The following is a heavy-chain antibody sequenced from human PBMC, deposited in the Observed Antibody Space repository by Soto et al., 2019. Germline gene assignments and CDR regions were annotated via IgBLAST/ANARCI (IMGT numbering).Heavy chain of an antibody. CDR1: GGSISSYY. Sequence: ASETLSLTCTVSGGSISSYYWSWIRQPPGKGLEWIGYIYYSGSTNYNPSLKSRVTISVDTSKNQFSLKLSSVTAADTAVYYCARHRYSSSSPAFDYWGQGTLVTVSS. CDR2: IYYSGST. CDR3: ARHRYSSSSPAFDY. V-gene: IGHV4-59*01. J-gene: IGHJ4*02. D-gene: IGHD6-6*01.